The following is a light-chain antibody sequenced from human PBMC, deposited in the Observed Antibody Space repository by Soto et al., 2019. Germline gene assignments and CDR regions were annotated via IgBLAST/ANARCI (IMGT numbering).Light chain of an antibody. J-gene: IGKJ1*01. Sequence: IQMTQSPSSLSASVGDRVTITCRASQGISTYLVWYQQRPGRAPQSLIFIASGLQSGVPSRFRGSGSGSEFTLTISSLQPEDSASYFCLQDHTYPWTFGQGTKVEIK. CDR1: QGISTY. CDR2: IAS. V-gene: IGKV1-6*01. CDR3: LQDHTYPWT.